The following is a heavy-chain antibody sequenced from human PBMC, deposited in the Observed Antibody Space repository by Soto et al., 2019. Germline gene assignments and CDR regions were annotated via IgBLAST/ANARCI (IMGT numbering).Heavy chain of an antibody. CDR3: ARDKGGSSPVLYAFDI. D-gene: IGHD6-13*01. CDR2: INAGCGNT. J-gene: IGHJ3*02. V-gene: IGHV1-3*01. Sequence: SVKVSCKASGYTFTNYALHWVRQAPGQRLEWMGWINAGCGNTKFSQMFQGRVTLTRDKSASKAYMELSSLRSEDTAVYYCARDKGGSSPVLYAFDIWGQGTMVTVSS. CDR1: GYTFTNYA.